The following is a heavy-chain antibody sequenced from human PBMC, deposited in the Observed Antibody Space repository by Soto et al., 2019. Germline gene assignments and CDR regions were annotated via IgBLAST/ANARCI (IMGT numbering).Heavy chain of an antibody. CDR2: VIPNLGVT. J-gene: IGHJ4*02. D-gene: IGHD2-15*01. Sequence: QVQLVQSGAEVKKPGSSVKVSCKASGGTLSSYTFSWVRQAPGQGLEWMGRVIPNLGVTNYATKFQGRFTLVVDTSTSTAYMGLNSLRYEDTAVYCCARDKGYCSDTSCPDFDYWGQGTLVTVSS. CDR1: GGTLSSYT. V-gene: IGHV1-69*08. CDR3: ARDKGYCSDTSCPDFDY.